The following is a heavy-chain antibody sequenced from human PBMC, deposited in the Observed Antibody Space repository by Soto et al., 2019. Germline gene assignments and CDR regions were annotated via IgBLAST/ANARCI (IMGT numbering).Heavy chain of an antibody. CDR2: ISAYNGNT. V-gene: IGHV1-18*01. CDR1: GYTFTSYG. J-gene: IGHJ4*02. CDR3: ARGTLRSSGWYGSPGY. D-gene: IGHD6-19*01. Sequence: ASVKVSCKASGYTFTSYGISWVRQAPGRGLEWMGWISAYNGNTNYAQKLQGRVTMTTDTSTSTAYMELRSLRFDDTAVYYCARGTLRSSGWYGSPGYWGQGTLVTVSS.